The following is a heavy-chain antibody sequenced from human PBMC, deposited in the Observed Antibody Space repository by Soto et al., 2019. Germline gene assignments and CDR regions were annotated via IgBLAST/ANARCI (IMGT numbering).Heavy chain of an antibody. CDR3: ARSSSYYYYYGMDV. CDR1: GGSISSGGYY. Sequence: SETLSLTCTVSGGSISSGGYYWSWIRQHPGKGLEWIGYIYYSGSTYYNPSLKSRVTISVDTSKNQFSLKLSSVTAADTAVYYCARSSSYYYYYGMDVWGQGTTVTVSS. J-gene: IGHJ6*02. V-gene: IGHV4-31*03. CDR2: IYYSGST. D-gene: IGHD6-13*01.